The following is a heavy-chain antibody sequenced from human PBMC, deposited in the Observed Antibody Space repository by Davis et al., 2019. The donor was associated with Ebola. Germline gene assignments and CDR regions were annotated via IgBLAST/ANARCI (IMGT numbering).Heavy chain of an antibody. J-gene: IGHJ5*02. CDR1: GFTFTTYS. Sequence: GGSLRLSCVASGFTFTTYSMSWVRQAPGKALEWVSSISSDSDYIYYADSAKGRFTISRDNAKNSLYLQMNSLRAEDTAVYYCVTENWYRFKSWGQGTLVTVSS. CDR3: VTENWYRFKS. V-gene: IGHV3-21*01. D-gene: IGHD1/OR15-1a*01. CDR2: ISSDSDYI.